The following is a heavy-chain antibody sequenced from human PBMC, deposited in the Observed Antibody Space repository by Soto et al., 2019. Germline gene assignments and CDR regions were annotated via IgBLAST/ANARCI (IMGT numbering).Heavy chain of an antibody. CDR1: GYTFTSYG. D-gene: IGHD2-2*01. CDR2: ISAYNGNT. Sequence: QVQLVQSGAEVKKPGASVKVSCKASGYTFTSYGISWVRQAPGQGLEWMGWISAYNGNTNYAQKLQGRVTMTTDTSTSTADMELRSLRSDDTAVYYCARRCSSTSCYHGFDYWGQGTLVTVSS. J-gene: IGHJ4*02. V-gene: IGHV1-18*01. CDR3: ARRCSSTSCYHGFDY.